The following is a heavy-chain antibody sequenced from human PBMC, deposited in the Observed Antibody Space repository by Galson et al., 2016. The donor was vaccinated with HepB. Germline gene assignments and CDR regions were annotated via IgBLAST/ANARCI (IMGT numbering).Heavy chain of an antibody. J-gene: IGHJ4*02. CDR2: IYQTGTA. V-gene: IGHV4-4*02. CDR1: GGSISDNSW. D-gene: IGHD1-26*01. Sequence: ETLSLTCAVSGGSISDNSWWTWVRQSPGKELEWIGEIYQTGTAHYNPSFTSRATISVDKSKNQISLRLNSVTAADTAVYYCTRGTLGTTASMAFDYWGQGTLVSVSS. CDR3: TRGTLGTTASMAFDY.